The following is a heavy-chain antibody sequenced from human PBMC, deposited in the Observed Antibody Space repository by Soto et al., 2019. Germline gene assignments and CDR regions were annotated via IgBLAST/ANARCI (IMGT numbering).Heavy chain of an antibody. CDR2: MYSSGGT. V-gene: IGHV4-59*01. CDR3: ARGSGWLPDL. J-gene: IGHJ5*02. Sequence: QVQLQESGPGLVKSSETLSLTCTVSGDSMNTYYWSWIRQSPGKGLEWIGYMYSSGGTNYNPSLKSRVTIPVDTSKNLFSLKLTSVTAADSAVYYCARGSGWLPDLWGQGTLVTVST. D-gene: IGHD3-10*01. CDR1: GDSMNTYY.